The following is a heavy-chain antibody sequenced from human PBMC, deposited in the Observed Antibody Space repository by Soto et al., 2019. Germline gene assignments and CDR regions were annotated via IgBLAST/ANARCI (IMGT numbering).Heavy chain of an antibody. J-gene: IGHJ4*02. CDR3: AKGRAPRPPVALNY. V-gene: IGHV3-23*01. CDR2: ISGSGDST. D-gene: IGHD6-6*01. Sequence: EVQLLESGGTLVQPGGSLRLSCVASGITFSSYGMSWVRQAPGKGLEWVSGISGSGDSTYYADSVKGRFTISRDNSKNTLYLQMNSLRAEDTAVYSCAKGRAPRPPVALNYWGQGTLVTVSS. CDR1: GITFSSYG.